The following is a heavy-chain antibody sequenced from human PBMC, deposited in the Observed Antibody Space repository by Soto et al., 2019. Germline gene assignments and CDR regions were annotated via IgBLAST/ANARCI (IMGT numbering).Heavy chain of an antibody. V-gene: IGHV3-7*01. CDR3: VTDSSRGDY. Sequence: GGSLRLSCAASGFTFSKYWMHWVRQAPGKGLEWVANIKENGREMYYMDSVKGRFTISRDNAKNSLYLQMNSLRAEDTAVYYCVTDSSRGDYWGQGTLVTVSS. CDR1: GFTFSKYW. CDR2: IKENGREM. J-gene: IGHJ4*02.